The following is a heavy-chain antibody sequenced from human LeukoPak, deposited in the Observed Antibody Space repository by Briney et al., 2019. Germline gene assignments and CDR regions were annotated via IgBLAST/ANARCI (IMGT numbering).Heavy chain of an antibody. V-gene: IGHV3-23*01. CDR1: GFTFSTYA. D-gene: IGHD3-10*01. CDR3: AKELTRVRGVIRYFDY. CDR2: ISAGGGST. J-gene: IGHJ4*02. Sequence: GSLRLSCAASGFTFSTYAMNWVRQAPGKGLEWVSAISAGGGSTYYADSVKGRFTISRDNSKNTLYLQMNSLRAEDTAVYYCAKELTRVRGVIRYFDYWGQGTLVTVSS.